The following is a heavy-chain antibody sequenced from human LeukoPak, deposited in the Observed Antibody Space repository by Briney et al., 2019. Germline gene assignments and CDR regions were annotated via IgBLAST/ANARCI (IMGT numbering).Heavy chain of an antibody. V-gene: IGHV3-13*01. Sequence: PGGSLRLSCAASGFTFSSYDMHWVRQATGKGLEWVSAIGTPGDKYYSGSVKGRFTISRENDKNSLYLQMNSVRAGDTAVYCCARGGDYDAFDIWGQGTMVTVSS. J-gene: IGHJ3*02. D-gene: IGHD4-17*01. CDR3: ARGGDYDAFDI. CDR1: GFTFSSYD. CDR2: IGTPGDK.